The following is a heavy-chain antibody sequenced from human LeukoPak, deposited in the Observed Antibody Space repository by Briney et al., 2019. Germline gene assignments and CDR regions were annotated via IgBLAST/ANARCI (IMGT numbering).Heavy chain of an antibody. CDR2: FSVRYNVI. J-gene: IGHJ4*02. D-gene: IGHD6-13*01. Sequence: GGSLRLSCAASGFSLTNFDMNWIRQAPGKGLEWVSFFSVRYNVIYYADSVKGQFTVSRDEAKNSLYLQMNSLRAEDTALYYCARDLPVAAADFWGQGTLVTVSS. CDR1: GFSLTNFD. V-gene: IGHV3-48*03. CDR3: ARDLPVAAADF.